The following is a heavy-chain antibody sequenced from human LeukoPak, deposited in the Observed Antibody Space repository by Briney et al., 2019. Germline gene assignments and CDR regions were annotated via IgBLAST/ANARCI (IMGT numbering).Heavy chain of an antibody. V-gene: IGHV3-7*01. CDR2: INQGGSQK. Sequence: PGGSLRLSCSASGFPLRWYWVTWLRPTPVKGLEGWATINQGGSQKYYVSSVKGRFTSSSDNAKNSLDAQLNNLRAQDTALLYCARDPYIPVAGGLNWGQGTPVTASS. J-gene: IGHJ4*02. CDR3: ARDPYIPVAGGLN. D-gene: IGHD6-19*01. CDR1: GFPLRWYW.